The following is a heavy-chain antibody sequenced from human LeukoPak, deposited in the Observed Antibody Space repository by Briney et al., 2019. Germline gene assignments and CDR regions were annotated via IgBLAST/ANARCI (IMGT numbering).Heavy chain of an antibody. D-gene: IGHD4-23*01. V-gene: IGHV3-23*01. Sequence: GGSLRLSCAASEFTFSIYAVSWVRQAPGKGLEWVSAISGSGGITYYADSVKGRFTISRDNSKNTLYLQMNSLRAEDTALYYCARAVRHLLGGFDIWGQGTMVTVSS. J-gene: IGHJ3*02. CDR1: EFTFSIYA. CDR3: ARAVRHLLGGFDI. CDR2: ISGSGGIT.